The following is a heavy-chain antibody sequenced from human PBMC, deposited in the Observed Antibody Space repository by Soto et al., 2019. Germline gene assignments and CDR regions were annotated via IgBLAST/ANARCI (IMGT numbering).Heavy chain of an antibody. J-gene: IGHJ1*01. CDR3: APDLSN. CDR2: IVVRTGDT. CDR1: AFTVSSSA. Sequence: GASVKVSCKASAFTVSSSAVQWERQARGHPLEWIGWIVVRTGDTKFAQKFPERVTSTTEISTNTAYXQFSSVRSEDTGVYYRAPDLSNWG. V-gene: IGHV1-58*01. D-gene: IGHD3-16*02.